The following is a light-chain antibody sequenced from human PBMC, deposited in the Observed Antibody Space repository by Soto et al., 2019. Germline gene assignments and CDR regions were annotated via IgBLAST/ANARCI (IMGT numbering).Light chain of an antibody. CDR3: QQYNSYVT. V-gene: IGKV1-5*03. J-gene: IGKJ4*01. Sequence: DIPMTQYPSTLSASVGDRVTITCRASQSISSWLAWYQQKPGKAPKLLIYKASSLESGVPSRFSGSGSGTEFTLTISSLQPDDFATYYCQQYNSYVTVGGGTKVEIK. CDR1: QSISSW. CDR2: KAS.